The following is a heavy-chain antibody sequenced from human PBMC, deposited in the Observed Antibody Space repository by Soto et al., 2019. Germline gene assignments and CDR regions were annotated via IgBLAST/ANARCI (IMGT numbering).Heavy chain of an antibody. J-gene: IGHJ6*02. D-gene: IGHD5-18*01. CDR1: GFTFSSYG. Sequence: QVQLVESGGGVVQPGRSLRLSCAASGFTFSSYGMHWVGQAPGKGLEWVAVISYDGSNKYYADSVKGRFTISRDNSKNTLYLQMNSLRAEDTAVYYCAKERAAMADYYYYGMDVWGQGTTVTVSS. V-gene: IGHV3-30*18. CDR2: ISYDGSNK. CDR3: AKERAAMADYYYYGMDV.